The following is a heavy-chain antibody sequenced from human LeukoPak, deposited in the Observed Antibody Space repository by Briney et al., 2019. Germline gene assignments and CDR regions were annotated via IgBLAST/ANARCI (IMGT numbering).Heavy chain of an antibody. CDR2: INPNSGGT. CDR3: ARDSCSSTSCYRPQQHRPGY. J-gene: IGHJ4*02. CDR1: GYTFTGYY. Sequence: ASVKVSCKASGYTFTGYYMHWVRQAPGQGLEWMGWINPNSGGTNYAQKFQGRVTMTRDTSISTAYMELSRLRSDDTAVYYCARDSCSSTSCYRPQQHRPGYWGQGTLVTVSS. D-gene: IGHD2-2*01. V-gene: IGHV1-2*02.